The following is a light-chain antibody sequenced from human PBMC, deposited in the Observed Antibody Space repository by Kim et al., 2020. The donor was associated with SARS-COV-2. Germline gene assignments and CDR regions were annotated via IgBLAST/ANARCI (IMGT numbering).Light chain of an antibody. CDR2: VDT. CDR1: ALSKQY. CDR3: QSADSSGFYVV. V-gene: IGLV3-25*03. Sequence: SYELTQPPSVSVSPGQTARITCSGDALSKQYAYWYQQKPGQAPVLVIYVDTERPSGIPERFSGFSSGTTVTLTISGVQAEDEADYFCQSADSSGFYVVFG. J-gene: IGLJ2*01.